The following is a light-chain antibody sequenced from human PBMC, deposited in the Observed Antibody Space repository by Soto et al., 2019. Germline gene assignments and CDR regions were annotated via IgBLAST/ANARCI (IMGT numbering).Light chain of an antibody. V-gene: IGKV3-11*01. CDR1: QNINNIY. Sequence: EIVLTQSPGTLSLSPGERATLSCRASQNINNIYFAWYQQKPGQAPRPLIYDASNRASGVPARFSGSGSGTDFTLTISSLEPEDFALYYCQQRNTWPPITFGQGTRLEIK. CDR2: DAS. CDR3: QQRNTWPPIT. J-gene: IGKJ5*01.